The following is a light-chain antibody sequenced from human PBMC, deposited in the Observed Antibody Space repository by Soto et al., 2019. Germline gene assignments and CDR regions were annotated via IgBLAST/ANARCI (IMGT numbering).Light chain of an antibody. CDR1: QSIHSW. CDR3: QQYNAHPYT. V-gene: IGKV1-5*03. CDR2: RAS. J-gene: IGKJ2*01. Sequence: DFQMTQSPSTLSASVGDRVTITCRASQSIHSWLAWYQQKPWTTPKLLIYRASTLQSGVPSRFAGSGSGTEFTLTINNLQPDDYASYFCQQYNAHPYTFGQGTKLEIK.